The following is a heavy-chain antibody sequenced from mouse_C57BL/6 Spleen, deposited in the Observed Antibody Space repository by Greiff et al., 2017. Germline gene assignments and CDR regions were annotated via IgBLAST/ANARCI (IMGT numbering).Heavy chain of an antibody. CDR1: GFTFSSYA. V-gene: IGHV5-4*01. CDR3: ARDRGNYLYYAMDY. J-gene: IGHJ4*01. CDR2: ISDGGSYT. D-gene: IGHD2-1*01. Sequence: DVKLVESGGGLVKPGGSLKLSCAASGFTFSSYAMSWVRQTPEKRLEWVATISDGGSYTYYPDNVKGRFTISRDNAKNNLYLQMSHLKSEDTAMYYCARDRGNYLYYAMDYWGQGTSVTVSS.